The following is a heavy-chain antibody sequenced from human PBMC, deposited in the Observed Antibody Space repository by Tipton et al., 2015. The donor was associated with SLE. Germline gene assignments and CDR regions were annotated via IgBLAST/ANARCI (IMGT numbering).Heavy chain of an antibody. CDR3: AKDRGFGGRD. CDR1: GFTFSTFG. V-gene: IGHV3-23*01. Sequence: SLRLSCADSGFTFSTFGMSWVRQAPGKGLERVSAISGSGGSTYYADSVKGRFTISSDNSKNTLYLQMNSLRAEDTAVYYCAKDRGFGGRDWGQGTLVTVSS. CDR2: ISGSGGST. J-gene: IGHJ4*02. D-gene: IGHD3-16*01.